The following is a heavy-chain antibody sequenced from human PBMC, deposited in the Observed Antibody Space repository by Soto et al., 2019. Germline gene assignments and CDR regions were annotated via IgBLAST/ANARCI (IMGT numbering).Heavy chain of an antibody. CDR1: GYTFTGYY. CDR3: ARSYGSPHHLEYSSGWYYFDY. CDR2: INPNSGGT. V-gene: IGHV1-2*04. D-gene: IGHD6-19*01. Sequence: ASVKVSCKASGYTFTGYYMHWVRQAPGQGLEWMGWINPNSGGTNYAQKFQGWVTMTRDTSISTAYMELSRLRSDDTAVYYCARSYGSPHHLEYSSGWYYFDYWGQGTLVTVSS. J-gene: IGHJ4*02.